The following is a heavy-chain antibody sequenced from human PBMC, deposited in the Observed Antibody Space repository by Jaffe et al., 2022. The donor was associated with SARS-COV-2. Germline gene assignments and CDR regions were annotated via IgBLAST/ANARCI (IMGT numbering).Heavy chain of an antibody. Sequence: QVQLVESGGGVVQPGTSLRLSCAASGFTFRTYAIHWVRQAPGKGLDWVAVISNDGSNKYYADSVKGRFTISRDNSKNTLFLQMSSLSAEDTAVYHCARDTSGWYSLDSWGQGTLVTVSS. CDR3: ARDTSGWYSLDS. J-gene: IGHJ4*02. D-gene: IGHD6-19*01. CDR2: ISNDGSNK. V-gene: IGHV3-30-3*01. CDR1: GFTFRTYA.